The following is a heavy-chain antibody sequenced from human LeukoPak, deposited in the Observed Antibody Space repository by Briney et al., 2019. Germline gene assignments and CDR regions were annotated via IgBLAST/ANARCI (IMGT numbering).Heavy chain of an antibody. CDR3: ARVVRGVNDY. D-gene: IGHD3-10*01. V-gene: IGHV4-30-2*01. J-gene: IGHJ4*02. CDR2: IYHSGST. CDR1: GGSISSGGYS. Sequence: SETLSLTCAVSGGSISSGGYSWSWLRQPPGKGLEWIGYIYHSGSTYYNPSLKSRVTISVDRSKNQFSLKLSSVTAADTAVYYCARVVRGVNDYWGQGTLVTVSS.